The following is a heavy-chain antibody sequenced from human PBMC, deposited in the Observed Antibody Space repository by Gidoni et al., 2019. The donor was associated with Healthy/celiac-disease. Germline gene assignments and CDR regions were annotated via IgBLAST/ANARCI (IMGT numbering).Heavy chain of an antibody. J-gene: IGHJ6*03. Sequence: QVQLQESGPGLVKPSETLSLTCTAPGGSLSSYYWSWTRQPPGKGLEWIGYIYYSGSTNYNPSLKSRVTISVDTSKNQFSLKLSSVTAADTAVYYCARGGYCSGGSCYKGHRYYYYMDVWGKGTTVTVSS. V-gene: IGHV4-59*01. D-gene: IGHD2-15*01. CDR2: IYYSGST. CDR1: GGSLSSYY. CDR3: ARGGYCSGGSCYKGHRYYYYMDV.